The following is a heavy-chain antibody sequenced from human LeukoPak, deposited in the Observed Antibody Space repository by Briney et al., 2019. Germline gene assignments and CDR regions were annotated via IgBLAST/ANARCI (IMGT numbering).Heavy chain of an antibody. CDR1: GFTFSDYY. Sequence: GGSLGLSCAASGFTFSDYYMSWIRQAPGKGLEWVSYISSSGSTIYYADSVKGRFTISRDNAKNSLYLQMNSLRAEDTAVYYCAAMTTVTHVDYWGQGTLVTVSS. V-gene: IGHV3-11*01. D-gene: IGHD4-17*01. CDR3: AAMTTVTHVDY. J-gene: IGHJ4*02. CDR2: ISSSGSTI.